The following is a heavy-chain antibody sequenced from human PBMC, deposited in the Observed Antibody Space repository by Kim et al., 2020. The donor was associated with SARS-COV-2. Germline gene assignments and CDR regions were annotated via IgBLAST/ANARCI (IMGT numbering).Heavy chain of an antibody. Sequence: GGSLRLSCAASGFTFDDYAMHWVRQAPGKGLEWVSGISWNSGSIGYADSVKGRFTISRDNAKNSLYLQMNSLRAEDTALYYCAKDTDYYGSGNGYFDYWGQGTLVTVSS. CDR3: AKDTDYYGSGNGYFDY. CDR2: ISWNSGSI. CDR1: GFTFDDYA. J-gene: IGHJ4*02. D-gene: IGHD3-10*01. V-gene: IGHV3-9*01.